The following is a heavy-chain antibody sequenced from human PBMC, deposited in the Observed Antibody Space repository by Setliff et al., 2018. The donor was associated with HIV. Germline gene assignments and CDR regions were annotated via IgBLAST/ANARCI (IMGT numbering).Heavy chain of an antibody. CDR3: ARPIRAAAGNDAFHV. CDR1: GGTFSSYA. V-gene: IGHV1-69*13. J-gene: IGHJ3*01. CDR2: IIPMFDAP. Sequence: SVKVSCKTSGGTFSSYAISWVRQAPGQGLEWMGGIIPMFDAPNYAQKFQGRVTITADESTSTAYMELSSLRSEDSAVYFCARPIRAAAGNDAFHVWGQGTMFTVSS. D-gene: IGHD6-13*01.